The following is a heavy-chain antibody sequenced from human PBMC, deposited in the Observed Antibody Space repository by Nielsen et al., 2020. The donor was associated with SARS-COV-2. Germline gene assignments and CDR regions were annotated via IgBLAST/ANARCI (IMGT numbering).Heavy chain of an antibody. CDR3: ARVHSSSFYYYYYYMDV. J-gene: IGHJ6*03. D-gene: IGHD6-6*01. Sequence: WIRQPPGKGLEWVSGISWNSGSIGYADSVKGRFTISRDNAKNSLYLQMNSLRAEDTALYYCARVHSSSFYYYYYYMDVWGKGTTVTVSS. V-gene: IGHV3-9*01. CDR2: ISWNSGSI.